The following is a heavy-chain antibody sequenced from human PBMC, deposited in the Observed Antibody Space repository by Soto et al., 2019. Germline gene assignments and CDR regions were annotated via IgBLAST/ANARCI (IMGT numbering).Heavy chain of an antibody. CDR3: AKGYGDYEYFHFDY. J-gene: IGHJ4*02. D-gene: IGHD4-17*01. CDR2: IWYDGSNK. V-gene: IGHV3-33*06. CDR1: GFTFSSYS. Sequence: GGSLRLSCAASGFTFSSYSMNWVRQAPGKGLEWVAVIWYDGSNKYYADSVKGRFTISRDNSKNTLYLQMNSLRAEDTAVYYCAKGYGDYEYFHFDYWGQGTLVTVSS.